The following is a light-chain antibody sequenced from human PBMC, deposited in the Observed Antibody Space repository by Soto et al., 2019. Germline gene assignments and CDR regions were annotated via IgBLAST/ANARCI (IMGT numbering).Light chain of an antibody. V-gene: IGKV1D-12*01. J-gene: IGKJ3*01. CDR3: QQANSFPPFT. CDR1: KGISSW. CDR2: AAS. Sequence: DIQMTQSQSSVSASVGARVTITCRASKGISSWLAWYQQKPGKAPKLLIYAASSLQSGVPSRFSGSGSGTDFTLTISSLQPEDFATYYCQQANSFPPFTFGPGTKVDIK.